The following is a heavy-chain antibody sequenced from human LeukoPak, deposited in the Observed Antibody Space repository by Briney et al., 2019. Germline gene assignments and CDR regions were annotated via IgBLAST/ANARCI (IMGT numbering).Heavy chain of an antibody. CDR2: ISSSSSYR. D-gene: IGHD6-19*01. V-gene: IGHV3-21*01. Sequence: KPGGSLRLSCAASGFTFSSYSMNWVRQAPGKGLEWVSSISSSSSYRYYADSVKGRFTISRDNAKNSLYLQMNSLRAEDTAVYYCARVAANSGWPDYYYYYMDVWGKGTTVTVSS. CDR3: ARVAANSGWPDYYYYYMDV. CDR1: GFTFSSYS. J-gene: IGHJ6*03.